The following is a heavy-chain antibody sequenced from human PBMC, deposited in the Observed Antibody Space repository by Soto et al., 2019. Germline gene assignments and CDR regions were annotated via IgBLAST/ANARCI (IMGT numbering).Heavy chain of an antibody. Sequence: SETLSLTCAVYGGSFSGYYWSWIRQPPGKGLEWIGEINHSGSTNYNPSLKSRVTISVDTSKNQFSLKLSSVTAADTAVYYCATTFGVDYWGQGTLVTVSS. J-gene: IGHJ4*02. V-gene: IGHV4-34*01. D-gene: IGHD3-10*02. CDR1: GGSFSGYY. CDR2: INHSGST. CDR3: ATTFGVDY.